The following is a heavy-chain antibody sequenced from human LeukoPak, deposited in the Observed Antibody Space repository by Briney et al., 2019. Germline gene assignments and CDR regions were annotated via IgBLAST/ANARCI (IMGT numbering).Heavy chain of an antibody. CDR2: ISYDGSNK. CDR1: GFSSSGSA. Sequence: PGGSLRLSRAASGFSSSGSALQWVRQAPGKGLEWVAVISYDGSNKFYVDSVKGRFTISRDDPTNTLYLQMNSLRPEDTAVYYCGRADYLGQGTLVTVSS. V-gene: IGHV3-30-3*01. CDR3: GRADY. J-gene: IGHJ4*02.